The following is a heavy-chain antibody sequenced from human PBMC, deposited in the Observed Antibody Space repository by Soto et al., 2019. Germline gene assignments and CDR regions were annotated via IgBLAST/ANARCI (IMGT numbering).Heavy chain of an antibody. CDR2: IYYSGST. CDR1: GGSISSGGYY. D-gene: IGHD3-3*01. Sequence: QVQLQESGPGLVKPSQTLSLTCTVSGGSISSGGYYWSWIRQHPGKGLEWIGYIYYSGSTYYNPXXKRRVTLSVDXXKXQXXRKLGSVTAADTAVYYCARVSDFWSGHYYYYGMDVWGQGTTVTVSS. J-gene: IGHJ6*02. V-gene: IGHV4-31*03. CDR3: ARVSDFWSGHYYYYGMDV.